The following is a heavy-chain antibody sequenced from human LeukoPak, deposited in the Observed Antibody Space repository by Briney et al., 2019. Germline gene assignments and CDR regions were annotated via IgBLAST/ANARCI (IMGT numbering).Heavy chain of an antibody. D-gene: IGHD2-2*02. Sequence: PSETLSLTCTVSGGSVSSGSYYWNWIRQPPGKGLEWIGEINHSGSTNYNPSLKSRVTISVDTSKNQFSLKLSSVTAADTAVYYCARERCSSTSCYRYYYYGMDVWGKGTTVTVSS. V-gene: IGHV4-61*01. J-gene: IGHJ6*04. CDR3: ARERCSSTSCYRYYYYGMDV. CDR2: INHSGST. CDR1: GGSVSSGSYY.